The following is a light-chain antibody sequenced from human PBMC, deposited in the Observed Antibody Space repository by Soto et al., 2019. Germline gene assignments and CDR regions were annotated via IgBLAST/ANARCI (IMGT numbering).Light chain of an antibody. J-gene: IGKJ1*01. CDR2: GAS. V-gene: IGKV3-20*01. CDR1: QSVSSSY. CDR3: QQYGSSPKT. Sequence: EIVLTQSPGTLSLSPGERATLSCRASQSVSSSYLAWYQQTPGQAPRLLIYGASSRATGIPDRFSGSASETDFTLTISRLEPEDFEVYYCQQYGSSPKTFGQGTKVEMK.